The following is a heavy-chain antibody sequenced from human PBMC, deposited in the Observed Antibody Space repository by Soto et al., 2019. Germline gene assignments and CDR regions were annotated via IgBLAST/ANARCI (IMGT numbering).Heavy chain of an antibody. CDR3: TSLPYYMDV. CDR2: IRRKTNNYAT. D-gene: IGHD2-21*01. V-gene: IGHV3-73*01. J-gene: IGHJ6*04. CDR1: GFSFSDSG. Sequence: EVRLVESGGGLVQPGGSLRLSCAASGFSFSDSGIHWVRQASGKGLAWVGRIRRKTNNYATAYAASVEGRFSISRDESKNTAFLQMNSLKTEDTAVYYCTSLPYYMDVWGKGTTVTVSS.